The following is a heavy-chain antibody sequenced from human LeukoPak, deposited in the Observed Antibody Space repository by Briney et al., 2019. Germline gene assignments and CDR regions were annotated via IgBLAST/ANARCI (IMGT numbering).Heavy chain of an antibody. CDR3: ATSRFSVLGAFDI. CDR2: IYTSGST. D-gene: IGHD3-10*01. V-gene: IGHV4-61*02. Sequence: PSETLSLTCTVSGGSISSGSYYWSWIRQPAGKGLEWIGRIYTSGSTNYNPSLKSRVTISVDTSKNQFSLKLSSVTAADTAVYYCATSRFSVLGAFDIWGQGTMVTVSS. CDR1: GGSISSGSYY. J-gene: IGHJ3*02.